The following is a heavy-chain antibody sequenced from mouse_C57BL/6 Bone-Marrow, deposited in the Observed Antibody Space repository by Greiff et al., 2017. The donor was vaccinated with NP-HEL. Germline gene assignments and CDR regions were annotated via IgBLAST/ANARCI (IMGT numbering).Heavy chain of an antibody. Sequence: VQLQQSGAELVKPGASVKLSCKASGYTFTSYWMHWVKQRPGQGLEWIGMIHPNSGSTNYNEKFKSKATLTVDKSSSTAYMQLSSLTSEDSAVYYCARWGDYDVGAMDYWGQGTSVTVSS. D-gene: IGHD2-4*01. J-gene: IGHJ4*01. CDR1: GYTFTSYW. CDR2: IHPNSGST. V-gene: IGHV1-64*01. CDR3: ARWGDYDVGAMDY.